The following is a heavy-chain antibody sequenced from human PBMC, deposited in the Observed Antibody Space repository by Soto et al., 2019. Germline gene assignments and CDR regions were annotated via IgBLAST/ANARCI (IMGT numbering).Heavy chain of an antibody. CDR2: ISYDGSNK. CDR1: GFTFSSYG. V-gene: IGHV3-30*18. J-gene: IGHJ4*02. CDR3: AKGVGFDY. D-gene: IGHD1-26*01. Sequence: GGSLRLSCAASGFTFSSYGMHWVRQAPGKGLEWVAVISYDGSNKYYAGSVKGRFTISRDNSKNTLYLQMNSLRAEDTAVYYCAKGVGFDYWGQGTLVTVSS.